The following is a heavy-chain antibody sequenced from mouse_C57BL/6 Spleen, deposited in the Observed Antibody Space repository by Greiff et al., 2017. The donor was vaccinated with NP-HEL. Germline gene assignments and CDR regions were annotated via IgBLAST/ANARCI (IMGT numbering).Heavy chain of an antibody. V-gene: IGHV1-22*01. CDR1: GYTFTDYN. Sequence: EVQLQQSGPELVKPGASVKMSCKASGYTFTDYNMHWVKQSHGKSLEWIGYINPNNGGTSYNQKFKGKATLTVNKSSSIAYMELRSLTSEDSAVYYCATLHYYGSSYWGQGTLVTVSA. J-gene: IGHJ3*01. CDR3: ATLHYYGSSY. D-gene: IGHD1-1*01. CDR2: INPNNGGT.